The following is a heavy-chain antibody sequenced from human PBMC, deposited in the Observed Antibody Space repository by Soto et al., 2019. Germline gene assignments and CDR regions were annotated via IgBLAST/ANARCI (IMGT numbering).Heavy chain of an antibody. J-gene: IGHJ4*02. Sequence: SETLSLTCSVSGGPISSYYWNWIRQPPGKGLEWIDYVFYTGSTDYNPSLKSRVTMSIDTSRNQFSLKLTSVTAADTAVYYCARAFGSTMPSLVWGQGTLVTVSS. CDR1: GGPISSYY. V-gene: IGHV4-59*01. CDR2: VFYTGST. CDR3: ARAFGSTMPSLV. D-gene: IGHD2-2*01.